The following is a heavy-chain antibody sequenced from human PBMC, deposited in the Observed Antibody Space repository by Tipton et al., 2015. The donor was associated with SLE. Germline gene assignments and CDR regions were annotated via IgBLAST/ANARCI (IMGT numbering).Heavy chain of an antibody. Sequence: SLRLSCAASGFTFSSYWMHWVRQAPGKGLVWVSRINSDGSSTNYADSVKGRFTISRDNAKNTLYLQMNSLRAEDTAVYYCARVSMDYDSSGYYYFGYWGQGTLVTVSS. D-gene: IGHD3-22*01. CDR3: ARVSMDYDSSGYYYFGY. V-gene: IGHV3-74*01. CDR1: GFTFSSYW. CDR2: INSDGSST. J-gene: IGHJ4*02.